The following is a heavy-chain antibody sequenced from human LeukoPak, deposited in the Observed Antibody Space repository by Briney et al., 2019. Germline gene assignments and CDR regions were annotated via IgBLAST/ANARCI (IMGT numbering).Heavy chain of an antibody. CDR3: ARGYCSSTSCPKAYYFDY. D-gene: IGHD2-2*01. Sequence: GGSLRLSCAASGFTFSSYWMHWVRQAPGKGLVWVSRINSDGSSTSYADSVKGRFAISRDNAKNTLYLQMNSLRAEDTAVYYCARGYCSSTSCPKAYYFDYWGQGTLVTVSS. CDR2: INSDGSST. CDR1: GFTFSSYW. J-gene: IGHJ4*02. V-gene: IGHV3-74*01.